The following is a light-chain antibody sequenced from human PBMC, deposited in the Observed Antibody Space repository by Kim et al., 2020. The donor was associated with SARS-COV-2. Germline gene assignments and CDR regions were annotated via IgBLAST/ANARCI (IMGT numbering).Light chain of an antibody. CDR3: QAWDSSTVV. Sequence: SVSPGKTASITCSGDKLGDKNVCWYQQKPGQSPVLVIYEDSKRPSGIPERVSGSNSGNTATLTISGTQAMDEADYFCQAWDSSTVVFGGGTQLTVL. CDR2: EDS. V-gene: IGLV3-1*01. J-gene: IGLJ2*01. CDR1: KLGDKN.